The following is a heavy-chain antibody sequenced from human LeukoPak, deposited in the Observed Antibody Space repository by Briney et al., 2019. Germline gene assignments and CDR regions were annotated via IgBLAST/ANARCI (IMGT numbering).Heavy chain of an antibody. CDR1: GGSFSGYY. D-gene: IGHD5-18*01. CDR3: ARVGGENSGYRYYFDF. CDR2: INHSGST. J-gene: IGHJ4*02. Sequence: SETLSLTCAVSGGSFSGYYWSWIRQPPEKGLEWIGEINHSGSTNYNPSLKSRVTISVDTSKNQCSLMLNSVTAADTAVYYCARVGGENSGYRYYFDFWGQGTLVTVSS. V-gene: IGHV4-34*01.